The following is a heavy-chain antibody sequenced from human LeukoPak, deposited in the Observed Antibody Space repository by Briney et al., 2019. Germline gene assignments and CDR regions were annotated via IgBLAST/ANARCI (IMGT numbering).Heavy chain of an antibody. Sequence: SETLSRTCTVSGGSISSYYWSWIRQPPGKGLEWIGYIYYSGSTNYNPSLKSRVTISVDTSKNQFSLKLSSVTAADTAVYYCARLSAVAGTGAFDYWGQGTLVTDSS. J-gene: IGHJ4*02. D-gene: IGHD6-19*01. CDR1: GGSISSYY. V-gene: IGHV4-59*08. CDR3: ARLSAVAGTGAFDY. CDR2: IYYSGST.